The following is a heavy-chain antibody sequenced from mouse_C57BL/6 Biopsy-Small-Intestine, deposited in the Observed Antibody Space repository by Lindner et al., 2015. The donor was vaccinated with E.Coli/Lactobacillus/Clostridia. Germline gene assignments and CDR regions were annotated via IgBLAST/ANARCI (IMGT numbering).Heavy chain of an antibody. Sequence: VQLQESGPGLVAPSQSLSITCTVSGFSLTSYGVSWVRQPPGKGLEWLGIIWGDGSTNYYSALRSRLSISKDNSKSQVFLKLNSLQTDDTAMYCCAKHGSNYVGYAMDYWGQGTSVTVSS. CDR1: GFSLTSYG. J-gene: IGHJ4*01. V-gene: IGHV2-3*01. CDR2: IWGDGST. D-gene: IGHD2-5*01. CDR3: AKHGSNYVGYAMDY.